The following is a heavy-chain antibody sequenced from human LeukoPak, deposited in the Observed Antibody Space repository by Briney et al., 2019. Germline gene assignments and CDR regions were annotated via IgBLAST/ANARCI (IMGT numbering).Heavy chain of an antibody. CDR2: ISGSGVGS. V-gene: IGHV3-23*01. CDR3: AKKGSAHYYDTSGYFDY. D-gene: IGHD3-22*01. J-gene: IGHJ4*02. Sequence: GGSLRLSCAASGFNFANHAMTWVRQAPGKGLEWVSGISGSGVGSNYADSVRGRFTISRDNSKNTLYLQVNSLRAEDTAVYFCAKKGSAHYYDTSGYFDYWGQGTLVTVSS. CDR1: GFNFANHA.